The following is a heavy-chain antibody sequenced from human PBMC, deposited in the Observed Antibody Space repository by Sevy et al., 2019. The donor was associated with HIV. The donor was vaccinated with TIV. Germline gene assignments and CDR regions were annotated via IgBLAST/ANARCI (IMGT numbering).Heavy chain of an antibody. CDR2: IKNRPNSYTT. CDR1: GFTFSDHY. V-gene: IGHV3-72*01. D-gene: IGHD2-21*01. CDR3: VRGPNCGVGGCQQISPYCLDV. Sequence: GSLRLSCAASGFTFSDHYVDWVRQAPGKGLEWIGRIKNRPNSYTTEYAASVEGRLTISRDDSRNSLYLQMNSLKTEDSAVYYCVRGPNCGVGGCQQISPYCLDVWGKGATVTVSS. J-gene: IGHJ6*03.